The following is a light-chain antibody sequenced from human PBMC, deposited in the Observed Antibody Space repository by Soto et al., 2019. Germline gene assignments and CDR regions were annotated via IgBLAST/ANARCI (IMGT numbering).Light chain of an antibody. CDR1: QDISNY. CDR3: QNYNTYSQFT. V-gene: IGKV1-27*01. Sequence: DTQMTQSPSSLSASVGDRVTITCRASQDISNYLAWYQQKPGKVPELLIYGASTLQSGVPARYSGSGSGTDFTLTISSLQPEDAATYYCQNYNTYSQFTFGPGTKVDIK. J-gene: IGKJ3*01. CDR2: GAS.